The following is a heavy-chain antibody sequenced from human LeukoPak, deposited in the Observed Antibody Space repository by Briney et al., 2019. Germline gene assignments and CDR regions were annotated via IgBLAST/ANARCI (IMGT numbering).Heavy chain of an antibody. CDR3: VKEIYGDSTGGRFQH. Sequence: AGGSLRLSCAASGFTFSSYGMHWVRQAPGKGLEWMANRNEDGNRKYYVDSVKGRFTISRDNAKNSLYLHMNSLRAEDTAVYYCVKEIYGDSTGGRFQHWGQGTLVTVSS. CDR2: RNEDGNRK. CDR1: GFTFSSYG. D-gene: IGHD4-17*01. J-gene: IGHJ1*01. V-gene: IGHV3-7*01.